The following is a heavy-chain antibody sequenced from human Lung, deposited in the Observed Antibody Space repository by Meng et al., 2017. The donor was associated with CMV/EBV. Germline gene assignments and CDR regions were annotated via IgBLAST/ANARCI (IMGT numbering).Heavy chain of an antibody. Sequence: GGSLRLSXAASGLTFSSYGMSWVRQAPGKGLEWVSSIGATAGGTYYADSVKGRFTISRDNAKNTLYLQMNSLSAEDTAVYYCAKYSAVGERLYYFDYWGQGTLVTVSS. CDR1: GLTFSSYG. CDR2: IGATAGGT. V-gene: IGHV3-23*01. CDR3: AKYSAVGERLYYFDY. D-gene: IGHD2-21*01. J-gene: IGHJ4*02.